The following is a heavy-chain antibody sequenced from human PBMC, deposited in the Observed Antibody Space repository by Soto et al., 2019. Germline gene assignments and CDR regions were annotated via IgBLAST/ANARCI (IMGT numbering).Heavy chain of an antibody. CDR3: ATESIAAAGSGYYYGMDV. V-gene: IGHV1-2*04. CDR1: GYTFTGYY. CDR2: INPNSGGT. Sequence: ASVKVSCKASGYTFTGYYMHWVRQAPGQGLEWMGWINPNSGGTNYAQKFQGWVTMTRDTSISTAYMELSRLRSDDTAVYYCATESIAAAGSGYYYGMDVWGQGTTVTAP. D-gene: IGHD6-13*01. J-gene: IGHJ6*02.